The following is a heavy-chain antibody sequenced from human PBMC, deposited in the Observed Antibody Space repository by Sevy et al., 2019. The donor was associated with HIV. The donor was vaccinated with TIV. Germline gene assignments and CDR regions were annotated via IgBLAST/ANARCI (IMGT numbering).Heavy chain of an antibody. J-gene: IGHJ4*02. D-gene: IGHD6-19*01. Sequence: GGSLRLSCSTFGFTFSNYGMHWVRQAPGRGLEWVAAIFSDGNYQYYADSVKGRVTISRDNSKNTLYLQMSSLRADDTAMYYCARESGSGWYVDSRGRGNLVTVSS. V-gene: IGHV3-33*08. CDR2: IFSDGNYQ. CDR3: ARESGSGWYVDS. CDR1: GFTFSNYG.